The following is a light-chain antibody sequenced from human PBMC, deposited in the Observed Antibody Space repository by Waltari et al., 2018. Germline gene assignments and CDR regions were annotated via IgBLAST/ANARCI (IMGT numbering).Light chain of an antibody. Sequence: AIQLTQSPSSLSASVGDRVTITCRASQGIRDALVWYQQKPGKPPKLLIYYGSTLDRGVPSRFSGSGSGTDFTLTISSLQPEDFASYYCQQFNNYVITFGQGTRLDIK. CDR1: QGIRDA. V-gene: IGKV1D-13*01. CDR3: QQFNNYVIT. CDR2: YGS. J-gene: IGKJ5*01.